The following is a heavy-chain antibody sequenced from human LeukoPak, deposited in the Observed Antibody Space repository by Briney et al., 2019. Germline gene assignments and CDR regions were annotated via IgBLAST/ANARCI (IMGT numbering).Heavy chain of an antibody. V-gene: IGHV3-74*01. CDR3: ARVSDWNFNY. CDR1: GFTFSNYW. Sequence: PGGSLRLSCAVSGFTFSNYWMHWVRQAPGKGLVWVARINSDGRSTNYGDSVKGRFTISRDNAKNTLYLQMNSLGAEDTAVYYCARVSDWNFNYWGQGTLVTVSS. J-gene: IGHJ4*02. CDR2: INSDGRST. D-gene: IGHD3/OR15-3a*01.